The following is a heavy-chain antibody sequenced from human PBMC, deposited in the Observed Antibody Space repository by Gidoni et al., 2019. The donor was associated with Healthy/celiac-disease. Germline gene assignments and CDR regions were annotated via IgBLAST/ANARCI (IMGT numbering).Heavy chain of an antibody. CDR3: ARDDYGGNGAFDI. CDR1: GFTFSSYS. Sequence: EVQLVESGGGLVKPGGSLRLSCAASGFTFSSYSMNWVRQAPGKGLECVSSISSSSSYIYYADSVKGRFTISRDNAKNSLYLQMNSLRAEDTAVYYCARDDYGGNGAFDIWGQGTMVTVFS. V-gene: IGHV3-21*01. J-gene: IGHJ3*02. CDR2: ISSSSSYI. D-gene: IGHD4-17*01.